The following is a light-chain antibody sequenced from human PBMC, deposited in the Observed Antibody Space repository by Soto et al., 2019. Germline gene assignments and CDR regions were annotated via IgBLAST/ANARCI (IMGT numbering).Light chain of an antibody. Sequence: QSVLTQPPSASGTPGQRVTISCSGSSSNIGSNTVNWYQQLPGTAPKLLIYSNNQRPSGVPDRFSGSKSGTSASLAISGLQSEDEADYYCAAWDDSLNCVVFGGGTMLTVL. J-gene: IGLJ2*01. CDR2: SNN. CDR1: SSNIGSNT. V-gene: IGLV1-44*01. CDR3: AAWDDSLNCVV.